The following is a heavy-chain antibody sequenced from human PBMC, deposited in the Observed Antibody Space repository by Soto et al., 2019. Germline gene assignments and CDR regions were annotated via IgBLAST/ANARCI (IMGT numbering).Heavy chain of an antibody. CDR2: VTADGGT. D-gene: IGHD2-15*01. V-gene: IGHV3-23*01. CDR1: GFTVSSHA. CDR3: APHVSCSGGSCQYDAFAI. Sequence: EVQVLESGGGLVQPGGSLRLSCEGSGFTVSSHAMTWIRQAPGKGPEWVSTVTADGGTYYADSVKGRFAMSRDTSDXPMXLQMNSLGAEDSAAYYCAPHVSCSGGSCQYDAFAIRGQGTMVTVSS. J-gene: IGHJ3*02.